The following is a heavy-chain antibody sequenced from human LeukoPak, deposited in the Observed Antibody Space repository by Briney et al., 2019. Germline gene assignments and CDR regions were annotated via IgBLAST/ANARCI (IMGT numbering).Heavy chain of an antibody. V-gene: IGHV1-18*01. Sequence: ASVKVSCKASGYTFTSYGISWVRQAPGQGLEWMGWISAYNGNTNYAQKLQGRVTMTTDTSTSTAYMELRSLRSDDTAVYYCARGTTHYYDSSGDAFVIWGQGTMVTVSS. CDR1: GYTFTSYG. CDR3: ARGTTHYYDSSGDAFVI. D-gene: IGHD3-22*01. J-gene: IGHJ3*02. CDR2: ISAYNGNT.